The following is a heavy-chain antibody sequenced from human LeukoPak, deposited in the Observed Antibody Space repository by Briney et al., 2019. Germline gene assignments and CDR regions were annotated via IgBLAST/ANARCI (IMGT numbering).Heavy chain of an antibody. CDR2: ISYSGST. V-gene: IGHV4-59*11. Sequence: SETLSLTCTVSGGSISSHYWSWVRQPPGKGLEWIAYISYSGSTNYNPSLKSRVTISVDTSKNQFSLKLSSVTATDTAVYYCARYIIWFDPWGQGTLVTVSS. D-gene: IGHD3-10*01. CDR3: ARYIIWFDP. J-gene: IGHJ5*02. CDR1: GGSISSHY.